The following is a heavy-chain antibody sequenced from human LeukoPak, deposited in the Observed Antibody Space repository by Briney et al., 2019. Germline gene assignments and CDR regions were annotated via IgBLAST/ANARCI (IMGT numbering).Heavy chain of an antibody. CDR2: IYPGDSDT. D-gene: IGHD3-22*01. J-gene: IGHJ4*02. CDR3: ARRVGYYYDSSGYYYFDY. V-gene: IGHV5-51*01. Sequence: GESLKISCKGSGYRFTRYWIGWVRQMPGKGLEWMGIIYPGDSDTRYSPSFQGQVTISADKSISTAYLQWSSLKASDTAMYYCARRVGYYYDSSGYYYFDYWGQGILVTVSS. CDR1: GYRFTRYW.